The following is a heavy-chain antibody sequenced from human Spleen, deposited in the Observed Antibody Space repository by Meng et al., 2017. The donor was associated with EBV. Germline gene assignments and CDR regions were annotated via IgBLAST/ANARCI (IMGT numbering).Heavy chain of an antibody. D-gene: IGHD5-12*01. V-gene: IGHV1-18*01. Sequence: QVQLCQSGAEGKKPGASVNVSCKASGYAVTSYGFSWVRQAPGQGLEWMGWISTYNGDTNYAQKVQGRVTMTTDTSTNTAYMELRSLRSDDTAVYYCARRGEWLRYSFDYWGQGTLVTVSS. CDR1: GYAVTSYG. CDR2: ISTYNGDT. J-gene: IGHJ4*02. CDR3: ARRGEWLRYSFDY.